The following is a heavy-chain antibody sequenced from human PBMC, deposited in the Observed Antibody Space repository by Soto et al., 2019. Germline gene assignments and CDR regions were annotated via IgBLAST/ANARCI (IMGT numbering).Heavy chain of an antibody. J-gene: IGHJ2*01. V-gene: IGHV3-30*18. CDR1: GFSFSSYG. Sequence: QVHLVGSGGGVVQPGRSLRLSCAASGFSFSSYGMHWVRQTPDKGLEWVAAISSGASEKYYSDSVRGRFTISRDNSKNTLYLEMNSLSDEDTAMYYCAKNPERGKCYFDVWGRGTQVTVS. CDR2: ISSGASEK. CDR3: AKNPERGKCYFDV. D-gene: IGHD2-2*01.